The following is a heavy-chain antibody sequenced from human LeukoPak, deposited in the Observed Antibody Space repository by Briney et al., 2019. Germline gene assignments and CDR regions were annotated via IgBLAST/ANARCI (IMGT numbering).Heavy chain of an antibody. CDR1: GFTFSSYG. V-gene: IGHV3-30*03. CDR3: ARGRGGSSSNWSFPVFVY. D-gene: IGHD6-13*01. Sequence: GRSLRLSCAASGFTFSSYGMDWVRQAPGKGLEWVAGTSYDGSKEYCADSVKGRFTISRDNSKNTLYLQVNSLRVEDTAVYYCARGRGGSSSNWSFPVFVYWGQGTLVTVSS. CDR2: TSYDGSKE. J-gene: IGHJ4*02.